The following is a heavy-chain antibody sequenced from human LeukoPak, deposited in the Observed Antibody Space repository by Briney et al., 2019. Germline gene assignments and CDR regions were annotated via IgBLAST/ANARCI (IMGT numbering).Heavy chain of an antibody. CDR3: AKDSAAAAVGIFFDY. V-gene: IGHV3-23*01. J-gene: IGHJ4*02. Sequence: GGTLRLSCAASGFTFSSYGMSWVRQAPGKGLEWVSAISGSGGSTYYADSVKGRFTISRDNSKNTLYLQMNSLRAEDTAVYYCAKDSAAAAVGIFFDYWGQGTLVTVSS. D-gene: IGHD6-13*01. CDR1: GFTFSSYG. CDR2: ISGSGGST.